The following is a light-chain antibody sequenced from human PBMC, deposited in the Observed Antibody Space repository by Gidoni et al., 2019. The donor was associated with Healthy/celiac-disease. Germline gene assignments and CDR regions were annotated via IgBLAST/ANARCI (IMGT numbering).Light chain of an antibody. CDR3: SSYTSSSTWV. V-gene: IGLV2-14*03. J-gene: IGLJ3*02. Sequence: QSVLTQPASVSGSPGQSITISCTGTSSDVGCYTYVSWYQQHPGKAPTLMIYDVSNRPSGVSNRFSGSKSGNTASLTISGLQAEDEADYYCSSYTSSSTWVFGGGTKLTVL. CDR2: DVS. CDR1: SSDVGCYTY.